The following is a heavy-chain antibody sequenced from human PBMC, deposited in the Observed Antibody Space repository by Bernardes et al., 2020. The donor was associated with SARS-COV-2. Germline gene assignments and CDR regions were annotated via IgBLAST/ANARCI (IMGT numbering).Heavy chain of an antibody. V-gene: IGHV4-59*01. CDR1: GGSISSYY. CDR2: IYYSGST. Sequence: SETLSLTCTVSGGSISSYYWSWIRQPPGKGLEWIGYIYYSGSTNYNPSLKSRVTISVDTSKNQFSLKLSSVTAADTAVYYCARVRISTYSSGLYFDYWGQGTLVTVSS. D-gene: IGHD6-19*01. CDR3: ARVRISTYSSGLYFDY. J-gene: IGHJ4*02.